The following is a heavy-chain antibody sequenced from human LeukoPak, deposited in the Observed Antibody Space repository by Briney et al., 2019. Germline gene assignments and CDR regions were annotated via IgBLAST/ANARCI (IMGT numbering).Heavy chain of an antibody. CDR2: ISSSGSTI. D-gene: IGHD1-26*01. CDR3: ARDRRVGATATEDGMDV. V-gene: IGHV3-48*03. Sequence: GGSLRLSCAASGFTFSSYEMNWVRQAPGKGLEWVSYISSSGSTIYYADSMKGRFTISRDNAKNSLYLQMNSLRAEDTAVYYCARDRRVGATATEDGMDVWGQGTTVTVSS. CDR1: GFTFSSYE. J-gene: IGHJ6*02.